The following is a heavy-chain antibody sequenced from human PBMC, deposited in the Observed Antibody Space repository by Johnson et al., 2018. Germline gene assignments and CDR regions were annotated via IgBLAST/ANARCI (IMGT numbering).Heavy chain of an antibody. CDR1: GFTFSSYD. CDR2: IGTAGDT. CDR3: ARGGRKGLGN. J-gene: IGHJ3*01. D-gene: IGHD3-16*01. V-gene: IGHV3-13*01. Sequence: VQLVQSGGGLVQPGGSLRLSCVASGFTFSSYDMYWVRQVTGKGLEWVSAIGTAGDTYYPGSVKGRFTISRENAKNSLYLQMNSLRAGDTAVYYGARGGRKGLGNWGQGTMVTVSS.